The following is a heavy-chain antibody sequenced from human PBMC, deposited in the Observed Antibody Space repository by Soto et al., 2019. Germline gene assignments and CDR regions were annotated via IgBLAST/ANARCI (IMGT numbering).Heavy chain of an antibody. CDR3: ARGKQMTTVPFDY. J-gene: IGHJ4*02. D-gene: IGHD4-17*01. CDR2: IIPIFGTA. CDR1: GGTFSSYA. Sequence: SVKVSCKASGGTFSSYAISWVRQAPGQGLEWMGGIIPIFGTANYAQKFQGRVTITADESTSTAYMELSSLRSEDTAVYYCARGKQMTTVPFDYWGQGTLVTVSS. V-gene: IGHV1-69*13.